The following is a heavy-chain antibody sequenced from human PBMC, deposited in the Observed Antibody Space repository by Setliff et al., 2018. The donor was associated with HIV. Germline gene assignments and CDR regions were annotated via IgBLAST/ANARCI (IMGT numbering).Heavy chain of an antibody. J-gene: IGHJ4*01. V-gene: IGHV4-38-2*02. Sequence: PSETLSLTCTVSGYSISSDYYWGWIRQPPGKGLEWIGNIYHSGSTYYNPSLKSRVTISGDTSKNQFSLRLSSVTSADTAVYYCARGVTSPFATGIWGHGTLVTVSS. CDR1: GYSISSDYY. CDR2: IYHSGST. D-gene: IGHD2-2*01. CDR3: ARGVTSPFATGI.